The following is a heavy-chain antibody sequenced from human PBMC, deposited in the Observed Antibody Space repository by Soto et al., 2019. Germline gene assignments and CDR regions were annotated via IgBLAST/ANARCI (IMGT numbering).Heavy chain of an antibody. V-gene: IGHV3-21*01. J-gene: IGHJ4*02. Sequence: EVQLVESGGGLVKPGGSLRLSCAASGFTFSSYSMNWVRQAPGKGLEWVSSISSSSSYIYYADSVKGRFTISRDNAKNPLYLQMNRLRAEDTAVYYCARGPGIAVAGTRSGYWGQGTLVTVSS. CDR2: ISSSSSYI. D-gene: IGHD6-19*01. CDR3: ARGPGIAVAGTRSGY. CDR1: GFTFSSYS.